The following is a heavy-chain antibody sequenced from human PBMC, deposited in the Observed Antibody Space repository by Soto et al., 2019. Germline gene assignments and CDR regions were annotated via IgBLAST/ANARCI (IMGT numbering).Heavy chain of an antibody. Sequence: GGSPRLSCAASGFTFSSYAMHWVRQAPGKGLEWVAVISYDGSNKYYADSVKGRFTISRDNSKNTLYLQMNSLRAEDTAVYYCARDSDYDILTGYYYYYYYGMDVWGQGTTVTVSS. V-gene: IGHV3-30-3*01. CDR3: ARDSDYDILTGYYYYYYYGMDV. D-gene: IGHD3-9*01. CDR2: ISYDGSNK. J-gene: IGHJ6*02. CDR1: GFTFSSYA.